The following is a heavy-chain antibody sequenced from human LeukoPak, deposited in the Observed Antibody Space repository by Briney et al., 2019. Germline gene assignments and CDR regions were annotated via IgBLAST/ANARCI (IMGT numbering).Heavy chain of an antibody. CDR3: ARAPTRSMAAAPQDY. CDR2: ISFGGDTI. Sequence: GGSLRLSCAASGFNFNDYYMNWIRQAPGKELEWVSYISFGGDTIFYADSVKGRFTTSRDNAKNSLYLQMNSLRVEDTAVYYCARAPTRSMAAAPQDYWGQGTLVTVSS. V-gene: IGHV3-11*01. D-gene: IGHD6-13*01. CDR1: GFNFNDYY. J-gene: IGHJ4*02.